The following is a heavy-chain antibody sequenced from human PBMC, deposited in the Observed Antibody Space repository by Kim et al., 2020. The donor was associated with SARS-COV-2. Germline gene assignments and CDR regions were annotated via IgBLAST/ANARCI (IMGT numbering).Heavy chain of an antibody. CDR3: ARRGSGAVAGIWAFDI. CDR2: IYYSGST. CDR1: GGSISSYY. J-gene: IGHJ3*02. Sequence: SETLSLTCTVSGGSISSYYWSWIRQPPGKGLEWIGYIYYSGSTNYNPSLKSRVTISVDTSKNQFSLKLSSVTAADTAVYYCARRGSGAVAGIWAFDIWGQGTMVTVSS. D-gene: IGHD6-19*01. V-gene: IGHV4-59*08.